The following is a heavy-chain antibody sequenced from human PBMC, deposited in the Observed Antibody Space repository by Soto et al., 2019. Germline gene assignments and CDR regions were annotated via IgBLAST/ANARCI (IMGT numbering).Heavy chain of an antibody. D-gene: IGHD6-19*01. J-gene: IGHJ5*02. CDR1: GFTFSNYA. CDR3: AKDGIAVAGDVWFDH. Sequence: XGSLRLSCAASGFTFSNYAMSWVRQAPGMGLEWVSGISGSGGSTYYADSVKGRSTISRDNSKNTLYLQMNSLRGEDTAVHYCAKDGIAVAGDVWFDHWGQGTPVTVSS. CDR2: ISGSGGST. V-gene: IGHV3-23*01.